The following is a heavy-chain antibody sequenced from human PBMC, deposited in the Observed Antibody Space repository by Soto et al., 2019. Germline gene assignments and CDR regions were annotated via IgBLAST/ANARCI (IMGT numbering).Heavy chain of an antibody. D-gene: IGHD2-2*01. Sequence: ASVKFSCKASGYTFTSYAMHWVRQAPGQRLEWMGWINAGNGNTKYSRKFQGRVTITRDTSASTAYMELSSLRSEDAAVYFCARERYQVISDGMDVWGQGTTVTVSS. J-gene: IGHJ6*02. CDR1: GYTFTSYA. CDR2: INAGNGNT. CDR3: ARERYQVISDGMDV. V-gene: IGHV1-3*01.